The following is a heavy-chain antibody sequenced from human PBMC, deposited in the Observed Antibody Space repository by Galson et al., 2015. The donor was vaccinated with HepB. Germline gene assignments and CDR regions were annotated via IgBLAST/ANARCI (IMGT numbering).Heavy chain of an antibody. V-gene: IGHV4-34*01. D-gene: IGHD6-13*01. CDR1: GGAFIDYQ. Sequence: SETLSLTCAVFGGAFIDYQWTWIRQTPGKGLEWIGEIHHSGSTNYNPSVSSRVSISVDTIKKQFSLRLTSMSAADMGVYYCARGWYYNYMDVWAKGTTVIVSS. CDR2: IHHSGST. CDR3: ARGWYYNYMDV. J-gene: IGHJ6*03.